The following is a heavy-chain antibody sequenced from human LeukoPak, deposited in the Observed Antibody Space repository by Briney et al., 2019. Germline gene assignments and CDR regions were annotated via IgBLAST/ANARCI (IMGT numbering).Heavy chain of an antibody. CDR3: VRDGMVIPYAIDI. J-gene: IGHJ3*02. D-gene: IGHD2-21*01. Sequence: GGSLRLSCAASAFTFSNHWMHWVRQAPGKGLVWVSEISSDGSRTFYADSVKGRFIISRDNAKNTVYLQMNSLRARDTAVYYCVRDGMVIPYAIDIWGQGTMVTVSS. V-gene: IGHV3-74*01. CDR2: ISSDGSRT. CDR1: AFTFSNHW.